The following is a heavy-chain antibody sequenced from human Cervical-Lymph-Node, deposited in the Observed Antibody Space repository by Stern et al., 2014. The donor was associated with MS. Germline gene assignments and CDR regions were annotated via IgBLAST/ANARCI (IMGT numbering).Heavy chain of an antibody. V-gene: IGHV4-4*02. Sequence: QVQLQESGPGLVKPSGTLSLTCAVSGGSISSSNWWSWVRQPPGKGLEWXGEIYHSGSTNYNPSLKSRVTISVDKSKNQFSLKLSSVTAADTAVYYCAREAPHYYDSSGPTSYYFDYWGQGTLVTVSS. J-gene: IGHJ4*02. CDR1: GGSISSSNW. D-gene: IGHD3-22*01. CDR2: IYHSGST. CDR3: AREAPHYYDSSGPTSYYFDY.